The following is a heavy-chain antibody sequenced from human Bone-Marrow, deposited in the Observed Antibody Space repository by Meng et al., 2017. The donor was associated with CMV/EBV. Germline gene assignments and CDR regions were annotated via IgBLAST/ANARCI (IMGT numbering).Heavy chain of an antibody. D-gene: IGHD3-22*01. CDR1: GYTFSSYG. V-gene: IGHV1-18*01. CDR3: ARDRRDYYDIGYAFDI. Sequence: ASVKVSCKAFGYTFSSYGITWVRQAPGQGLEWMGWISPHNGDTDYAQKFQGRVTITADKSTSTAYMELSSLRSEDTAVYYCARDRRDYYDIGYAFDIWGQGTMVTVSS. J-gene: IGHJ3*02. CDR2: ISPHNGDT.